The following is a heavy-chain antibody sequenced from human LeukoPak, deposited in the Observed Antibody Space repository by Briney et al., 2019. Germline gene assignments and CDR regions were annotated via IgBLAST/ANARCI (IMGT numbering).Heavy chain of an antibody. J-gene: IGHJ4*02. CDR3: ARGPPGGLRFLEWSSPLDY. Sequence: ASVKVSCKASGYTFTDYYMHWVRQAPGQGLEWMGWINPNSGGTNYAQKFQGRVTMTRDTSISTASMDLSRLRSDDTAVYYCARGPPGGLRFLEWSSPLDYWGQGTLVPVSS. CDR1: GYTFTDYY. V-gene: IGHV1-2*02. CDR2: INPNSGGT. D-gene: IGHD3-3*01.